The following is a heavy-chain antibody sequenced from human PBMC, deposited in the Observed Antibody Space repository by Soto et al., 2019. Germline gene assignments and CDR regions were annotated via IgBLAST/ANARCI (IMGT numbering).Heavy chain of an antibody. D-gene: IGHD2-21*02. CDR3: ARALCGGDCYSSLDY. CDR2: INPNSGNT. Sequence: ASVKVSCKASGHIFSDYFIHWVRQAPGQGLEWMGRINPNSGNTKFDQDFQGRVTMTRDTSVNTAYMQLSSLRSDDAAVYYCARALCGGDCYSSLDYWGQGSRVTVSS. CDR1: GHIFSDYF. J-gene: IGHJ4*02. V-gene: IGHV1-2*06.